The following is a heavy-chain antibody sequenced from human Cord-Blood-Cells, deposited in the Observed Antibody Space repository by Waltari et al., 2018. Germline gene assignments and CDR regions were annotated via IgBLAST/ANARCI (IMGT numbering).Heavy chain of an antibody. CDR3: AKAPVVVTATYFDY. CDR2: ISGSGGST. Sequence: EVQLLESGGGLVQPGGSLRLSCAASGFTVSSYAMSWVPRAPGKGLEWVSAISGSGGSTYYADSVKGRFTIARDNSKNTVCGQMNSLRAEDTAVYYCAKAPVVVTATYFDYWGQGTLVTVSS. CDR1: GFTVSSYA. V-gene: IGHV3-23*01. D-gene: IGHD2-21*02. J-gene: IGHJ4*02.